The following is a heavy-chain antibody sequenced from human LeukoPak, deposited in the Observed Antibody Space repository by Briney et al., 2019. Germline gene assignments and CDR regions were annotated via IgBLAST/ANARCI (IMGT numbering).Heavy chain of an antibody. CDR2: IYYSGST. CDR3: AREPRVAAAGRSYYYYYMDV. D-gene: IGHD6-13*01. V-gene: IGHV4-39*07. CDR1: GGSISSSSYY. J-gene: IGHJ6*03. Sequence: SETLSLTCTVSGGSISSSSYYWGWIRQPPGKGLEWIGSIYYSGSTYYNPSLKSRVTISVDTSKNQFSLKLSSVTAADTAVYYCAREPRVAAAGRSYYYYYMDVWGKGTTVTVSS.